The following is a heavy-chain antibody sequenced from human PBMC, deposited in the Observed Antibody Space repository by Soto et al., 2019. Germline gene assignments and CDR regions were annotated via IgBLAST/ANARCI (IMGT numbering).Heavy chain of an antibody. J-gene: IGHJ4*02. CDR2: IWYDGSNK. CDR3: ATDLSEYSSLRWLIDY. Sequence: PGGSLRLSCAASRFTFSDYYMSWLRQAPGKGLEWVAVIWYDGSNKYYADSVKGRFTISRDNSKNTLYLQMNSLRAEDTAVYYCATDLSEYSSLRWLIDYWGQGTLVTVS. V-gene: IGHV3-33*08. CDR1: RFTFSDYY. D-gene: IGHD6-6*01.